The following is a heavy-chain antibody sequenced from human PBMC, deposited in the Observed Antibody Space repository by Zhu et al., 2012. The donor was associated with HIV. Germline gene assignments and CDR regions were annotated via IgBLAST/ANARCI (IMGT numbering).Heavy chain of an antibody. V-gene: IGHV4-4*02. J-gene: IGHJ4*02. Sequence: QVQLQESGPGVVKPSGTLSLTCAVSGGSISTSNWWNWVRQTPGKGLEWIGEIFHRGNTNYNPSLKSRVTISVDKSKNQFSLKLTSVTVADTAVYYCARAPRGSYDSSDYYYVFDYWGQGTLVTVSS. CDR3: ARAPRGSYDSSDYYYVFDY. CDR1: GGSISTSNW. CDR2: IFHRGNT. D-gene: IGHD3-22*01.